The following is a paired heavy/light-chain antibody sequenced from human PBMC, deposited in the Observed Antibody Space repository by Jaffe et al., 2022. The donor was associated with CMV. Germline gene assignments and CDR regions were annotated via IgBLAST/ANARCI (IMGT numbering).Light chain of an antibody. J-gene: IGLJ3*02. CDR2: GKN. CDR1: SLRNSY. CDR3: DSRDTSDNHRV. V-gene: IGLV3-19*01. Sequence: SSELTQDPAVSVALGQTVRITCQGDSLRNSYASWYQQKPGQAPILVLYGKNNRPSGIPDRFSGSNSGNTASFTITGAQAEDEADYYCDSRDTSDNHRVFGGGTKLTVL.
Heavy chain of an antibody. D-gene: IGHD2-15*01. J-gene: IGHJ6*03. CDR2: INHSGST. CDR3: ARGVVEESTALFDYHYYYMDV. CDR1: GGSFSGYY. Sequence: QVQLQQWGAGLLKPSETLSLSCAVYGGSFSGYYWSWIRQPPGKGLEWIGEINHSGSTNYNSSLKSRVTISIDTSKTQFSLKLSSVTAADTAVYYCARGVVEESTALFDYHYYYMDVWGKGTTVTVSS. V-gene: IGHV4-34*01.